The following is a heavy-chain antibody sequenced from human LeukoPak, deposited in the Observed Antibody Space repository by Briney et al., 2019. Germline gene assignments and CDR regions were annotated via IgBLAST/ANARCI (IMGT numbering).Heavy chain of an antibody. CDR1: GFTFSSYW. CDR2: IKQDGSEK. J-gene: IGHJ5*02. Sequence: GGSLRLSCAASGFTFSSYWMSWVRQAPGKGLEWVANIKQDGSEKYYVDSVKGRFTISRDNAKNSLYLQMNSLRAEDTAVYYCARDPGQWLVVGWFDPWGQGTLVTVSS. V-gene: IGHV3-7*01. D-gene: IGHD6-19*01. CDR3: ARDPGQWLVVGWFDP.